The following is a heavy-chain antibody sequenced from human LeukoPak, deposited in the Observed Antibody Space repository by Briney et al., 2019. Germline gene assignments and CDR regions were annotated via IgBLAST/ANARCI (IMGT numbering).Heavy chain of an antibody. Sequence: PGGSLRLSCAASGFTFSKAWMSWVRQAPGKGLEWVCQIKSKTDGGTTDYAAPVKGRFTISRDGSKNSLYLLMNSLKTEDTAVYYCTTEDYGDYVPDYWGQGTLVTVSS. V-gene: IGHV3-15*01. CDR1: GFTFSKAW. J-gene: IGHJ4*02. D-gene: IGHD4-17*01. CDR3: TTEDYGDYVPDY. CDR2: IKSKTDGGTT.